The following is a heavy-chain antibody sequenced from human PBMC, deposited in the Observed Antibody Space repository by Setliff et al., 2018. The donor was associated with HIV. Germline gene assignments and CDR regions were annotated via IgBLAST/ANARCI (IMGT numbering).Heavy chain of an antibody. Sequence: PSETLSLTCNVSGVSISSYYWTWIRQSPAKGLEWIGYIYYTGATNCNPSLKSRVTISEDTSKNQFSLKLSSVTAADTAVYYCAREGLAVAGLNWFDPWGQGTLVTVSS. V-gene: IGHV4-59*01. CDR2: IYYTGAT. CDR1: GVSISSYY. J-gene: IGHJ5*02. CDR3: AREGLAVAGLNWFDP. D-gene: IGHD6-19*01.